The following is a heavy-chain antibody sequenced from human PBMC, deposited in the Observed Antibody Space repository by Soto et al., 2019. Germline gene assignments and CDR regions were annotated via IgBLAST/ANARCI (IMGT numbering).Heavy chain of an antibody. Sequence: QVQLVQSGAEVKKPGASVKISCKASGYTFTRYTMNWVRQAPGQRLEWMGWINPDNGNTKSSQKFQDRVIITRDTYARTAYMDLSSLRSEDTAVYSCARGIATGQLDPWGQGTLVTVSS. J-gene: IGHJ5*02. CDR3: ARGIATGQLDP. CDR1: GYTFTRYT. CDR2: INPDNGNT. D-gene: IGHD2-15*01. V-gene: IGHV1-3*01.